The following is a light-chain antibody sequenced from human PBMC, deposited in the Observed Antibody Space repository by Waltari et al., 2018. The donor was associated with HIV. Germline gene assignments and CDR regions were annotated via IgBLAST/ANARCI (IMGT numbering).Light chain of an antibody. CDR2: EVS. CDR3: SSYAASLFV. V-gene: IGLV2-8*01. J-gene: IGLJ1*01. CDR1: SRDVGGYNY. Sequence: QSALTQPPSASGSPGQSVTISCTGTSRDVGGYNYVYWYQQHPGKAPKLIIYEVSKRPSGVPDRFSGSKSGNTASLTVSGLQAEDEADYYRSSYAASLFVFGTGTKVTVL.